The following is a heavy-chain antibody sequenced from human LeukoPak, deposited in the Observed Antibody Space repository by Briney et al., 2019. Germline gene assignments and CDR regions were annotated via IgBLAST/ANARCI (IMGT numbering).Heavy chain of an antibody. V-gene: IGHV4-4*07. Sequence: PSETLSLTCTVSGDSISSYYWSWIRQPAGKGLEWIGRIYTSGSTNYNPSLKSRVTMSVDTSKNQFSLKLSSVTAADTAVYYCARLRKTYYYDSSGYYYFDYWGQGTLVTVSS. CDR3: ARLRKTYYYDSSGYYYFDY. CDR2: IYTSGST. J-gene: IGHJ4*02. CDR1: GDSISSYY. D-gene: IGHD3-22*01.